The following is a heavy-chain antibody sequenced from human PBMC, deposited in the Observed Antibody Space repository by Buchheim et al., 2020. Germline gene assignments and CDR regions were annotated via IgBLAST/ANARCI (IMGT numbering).Heavy chain of an antibody. Sequence: QVSLRESGPAQVRTTETLTLTCTVSGLSLRNIGVSVSWIRQPPGKPLQWLARIDWDDGKYYNTSLETRLTVSKRHSKKQGVLTLTNVDPADTATYYCARENDYNALDSWGQGTL. J-gene: IGHJ4*02. CDR3: ARENDYNALDS. CDR2: IDWDDGK. V-gene: IGHV2-70*15. CDR1: GLSLRNIGVS. D-gene: IGHD5-24*01.